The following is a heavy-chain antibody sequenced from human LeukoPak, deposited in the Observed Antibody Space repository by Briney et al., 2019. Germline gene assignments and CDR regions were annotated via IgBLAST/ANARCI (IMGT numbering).Heavy chain of an antibody. Sequence: GGSLRLSCAASGFTFRSYGMHLVRQAPRKGLEWVSFIRYDGSNQYYADSVKGRFTISRDNSNNTLYLQMNSLRPDDTAVYFCARGFGKSHFDYWGQGTLVTVSS. V-gene: IGHV3-30*02. D-gene: IGHD3-16*01. J-gene: IGHJ4*02. CDR3: ARGFGKSHFDY. CDR1: GFTFRSYG. CDR2: IRYDGSNQ.